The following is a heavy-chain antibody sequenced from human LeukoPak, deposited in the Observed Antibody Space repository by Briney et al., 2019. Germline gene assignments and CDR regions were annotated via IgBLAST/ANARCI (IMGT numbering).Heavy chain of an antibody. CDR1: GFTFSSYW. V-gene: IGHV3-7*01. Sequence: GGSLRLSCAASGFTFSSYWMSWVRQAPGKGLEWVANMNQDGSQKYYVDSVKGRFTISRDNAKNSLYLQMNSLRAEDTAVYYCARHPAMEWYYYYYYMDVWGKGTTVTVSS. J-gene: IGHJ6*03. D-gene: IGHD5-18*01. CDR3: ARHPAMEWYYYYYYMDV. CDR2: MNQDGSQK.